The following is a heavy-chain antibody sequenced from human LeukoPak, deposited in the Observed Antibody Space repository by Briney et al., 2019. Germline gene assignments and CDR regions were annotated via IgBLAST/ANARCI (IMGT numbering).Heavy chain of an antibody. CDR2: ISSSSSYI. CDR3: ARVQLGDSLNYYYYMDV. D-gene: IGHD2-21*01. Sequence: GGSLRLSCAASGFTFSDYYMNWVRQAPGKGLEWVSSISSSSSYIYYADSVKGRFTISRDNAKNSLYLQMNSLRAEDTAVYYCARVQLGDSLNYYYYMDVWGKGTTVTVTS. V-gene: IGHV3-21*01. CDR1: GFTFSDYY. J-gene: IGHJ6*03.